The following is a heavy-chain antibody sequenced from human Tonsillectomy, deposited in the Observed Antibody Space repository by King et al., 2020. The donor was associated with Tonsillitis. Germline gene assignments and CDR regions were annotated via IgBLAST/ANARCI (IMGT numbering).Heavy chain of an antibody. D-gene: IGHD6-13*01. V-gene: IGHV4-34*01. CDR3: ARGRIAAAGTSTAGY. CDR2: INHMGST. CDR1: GGSFSGYY. J-gene: IGHJ4*02. Sequence: VQLQQWGAGLLKPSETLSLTCAVYGGSFSGYYWSWSRQPPGKGLEWIGEINHMGSTNSNPSRKSRVTISVDTSKNQFSLKLSTVTAADTAVYYCARGRIAAAGTSTAGYWGQGTLVTVSS.